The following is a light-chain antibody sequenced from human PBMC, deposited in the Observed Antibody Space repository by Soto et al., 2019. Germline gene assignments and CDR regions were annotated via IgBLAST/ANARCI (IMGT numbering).Light chain of an antibody. Sequence: IVMTHSPCTLSLXXGARATISCRASQVIGSRYLAWYHQKTGQAPRLPIYGASSRATGIPDRFSGSGSGTDFTLTISSLEPEDFAVYYCQQYGSSPITFGQGTRLEI. V-gene: IGKV3-20*01. CDR1: QVIGSRY. J-gene: IGKJ5*01. CDR3: QQYGSSPIT. CDR2: GAS.